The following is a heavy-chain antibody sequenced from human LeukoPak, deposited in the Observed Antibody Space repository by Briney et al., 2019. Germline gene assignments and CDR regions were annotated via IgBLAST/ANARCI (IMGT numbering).Heavy chain of an antibody. V-gene: IGHV4-34*01. CDR3: ARLGQMHSGTHHFDK. J-gene: IGHJ4*02. D-gene: IGHD3-10*01. CDR1: GGSFSGYY. CDR2: INHSGST. Sequence: SETLSLTCAVYGGSFSGYYWSWIRQPPGKGLECIGEINHSGSTNYNPSLKSRVTISVDTSKNQFSLKLSSVTAADTAVFYCARLGQMHSGTHHFDKWGQGTLVTVSS.